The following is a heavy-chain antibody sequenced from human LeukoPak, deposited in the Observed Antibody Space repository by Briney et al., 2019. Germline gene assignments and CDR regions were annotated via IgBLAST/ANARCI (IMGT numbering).Heavy chain of an antibody. CDR1: GGSISSYY. Sequence: SETLSLTCTVSGGSISSYYWSWIRQPPGKGLEWIGYIYYSGSTNYNPSLKSRVTISVDTSKNQFSLKLSSVTAADTAVYYCARHGGLADAFDIWGQGTMVTVSS. D-gene: IGHD6-19*01. J-gene: IGHJ3*02. V-gene: IGHV4-59*08. CDR2: IYYSGST. CDR3: ARHGGLADAFDI.